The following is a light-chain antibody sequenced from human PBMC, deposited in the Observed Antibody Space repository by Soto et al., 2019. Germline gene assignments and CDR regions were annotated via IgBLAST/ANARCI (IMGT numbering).Light chain of an antibody. J-gene: IGKJ4*01. CDR2: QAS. Sequence: DIQMTQSPSTLSASVGDRVTLTCRASQSLNRELAWYQQKPGKAPNLLIYQASSLKGGVPSRFTGTGSGTEFTFTISNLQPGDSAIYYCQQYNDYPLTFGGGTKVEIK. CDR3: QQYNDYPLT. V-gene: IGKV1-5*03. CDR1: QSLNRE.